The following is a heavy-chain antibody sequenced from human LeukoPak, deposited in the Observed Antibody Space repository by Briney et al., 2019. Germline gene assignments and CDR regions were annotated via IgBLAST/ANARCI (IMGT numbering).Heavy chain of an antibody. V-gene: IGHV3-23*01. CDR3: APLQWLEFQH. CDR2: ISGSGGST. Sequence: GGSLRLSCAASGFTFSNAWMNWVRQAPGEGLEWVSAISGSGGSTYYADSVKGRFTISRDNSKNTLYLQMNSLRAEDTAVYYCAPLQWLEFQHWGQGTLVTVSS. J-gene: IGHJ1*01. CDR1: GFTFSNAW. D-gene: IGHD6-19*01.